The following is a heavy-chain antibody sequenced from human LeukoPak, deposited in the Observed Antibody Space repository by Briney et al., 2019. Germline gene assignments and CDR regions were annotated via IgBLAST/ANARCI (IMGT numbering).Heavy chain of an antibody. CDR3: ARDSKSTADAFDI. D-gene: IGHD5/OR15-5a*01. Sequence: SETLSLTCTVSGGSISTYYWSWIRQPPGKGLEWIGYIYHSGSTNYNPSLKSRVTISVDTSKNQFSLKLSSVTAADTAMYYCARDSKSTADAFDIWGQGTMVTVSS. CDR2: IYHSGST. V-gene: IGHV4-59*12. CDR1: GGSISTYY. J-gene: IGHJ3*02.